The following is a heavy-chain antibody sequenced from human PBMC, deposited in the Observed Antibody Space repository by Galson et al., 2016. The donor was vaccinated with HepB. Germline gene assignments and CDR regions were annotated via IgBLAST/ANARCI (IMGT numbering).Heavy chain of an antibody. Sequence: SVKVSCKASGYTFSNFGISWVRQAPGQGLEWMGWISSNNGDANYARNFQGKVTMTTDTSTATAYLEVTNLTADDTAVYYCARGRIAVAGSEAYWGQGTLVTV. V-gene: IGHV1-18*01. CDR3: ARGRIAVAGSEAY. D-gene: IGHD6-19*01. CDR1: GYTFSNFG. CDR2: ISSNNGDA. J-gene: IGHJ4*02.